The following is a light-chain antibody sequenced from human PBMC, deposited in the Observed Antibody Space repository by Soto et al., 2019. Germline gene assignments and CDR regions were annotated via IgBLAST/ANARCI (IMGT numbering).Light chain of an antibody. CDR3: SSYTSSSTPFV. CDR1: SSDIGGFNY. V-gene: IGLV2-14*01. Sequence: QSVLTQPASVSGSPGQSITISCTGSSSDIGGFNYVSWYQQHPGKAPKLMIYEVTNRPSGVSNRFSGSKSGNTASLTISGLQADDEPDYYCSSYTSSSTPFVFGTGTKVTVL. J-gene: IGLJ1*01. CDR2: EVT.